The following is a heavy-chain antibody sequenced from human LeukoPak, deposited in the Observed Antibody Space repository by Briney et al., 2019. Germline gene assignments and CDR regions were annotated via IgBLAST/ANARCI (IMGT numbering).Heavy chain of an antibody. CDR2: ISWNSGSI. V-gene: IGHV3-9*01. J-gene: IGHJ4*02. Sequence: PGGSLRLSCAASGFTFDDYAMHWVRQAPGKGLEWVSGISWNSGSIGYADSVKGRFTISRDNAKNSLYLQMNSLRAEDTAIYYCAKGLVPAKLRGLWGNWGRGTLVTVSS. CDR1: GFTFDDYA. CDR3: AKGLVPAKLRGLWGN. D-gene: IGHD3-16*01.